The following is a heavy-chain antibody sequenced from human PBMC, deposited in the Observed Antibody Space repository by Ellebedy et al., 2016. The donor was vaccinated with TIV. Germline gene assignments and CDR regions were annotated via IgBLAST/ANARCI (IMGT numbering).Heavy chain of an antibody. V-gene: IGHV4-4*07. CDR2: LYTSGTT. CDR3: ARETGYSGYRTGEFDP. CDR1: GGSISSYY. J-gene: IGHJ5*02. D-gene: IGHD5-12*01. Sequence: SETLSLTCTVSGGSISSYYWSWIRQPAGKGLEWIGRLYTSGTTNYNPSPRGRVNVSVDTSKNQFSLKLRPVPAADTAVYYCARETGYSGYRTGEFDPWGQGTLVTVSS.